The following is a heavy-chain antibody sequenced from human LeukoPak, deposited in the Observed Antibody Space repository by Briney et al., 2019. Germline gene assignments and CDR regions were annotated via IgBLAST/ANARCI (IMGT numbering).Heavy chain of an antibody. J-gene: IGHJ4*02. V-gene: IGHV4-34*01. CDR2: INHGRST. CDR3: ARLMVVAAYTS. Sequence: SETLSLTCAVYGGSFSGYYWSWIRQPPGKGLEWIGEINHGRSTNYNPSLKSRVTISVDTSKNQFSLKLSSVTAADTAVYYCARLMVVAAYTSWGQGTLVTVSS. CDR1: GGSFSGYY. D-gene: IGHD2-15*01.